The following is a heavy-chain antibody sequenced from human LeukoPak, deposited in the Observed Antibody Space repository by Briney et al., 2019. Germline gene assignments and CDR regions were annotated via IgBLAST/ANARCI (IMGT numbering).Heavy chain of an antibody. J-gene: IGHJ4*02. CDR3: AREGGLYCSGGSCPHYFDY. D-gene: IGHD2-15*01. Sequence: SVKVSCKASGGTFSSYAISWVRQAPGQGLEWMGRIIPIFGTANYAQKFQGRVTITTDESTSTAYMELSSLRSEDTAVYYCAREGGLYCSGGSCPHYFDYWGQGTLVTVSS. CDR1: GGTFSSYA. CDR2: IIPIFGTA. V-gene: IGHV1-69*05.